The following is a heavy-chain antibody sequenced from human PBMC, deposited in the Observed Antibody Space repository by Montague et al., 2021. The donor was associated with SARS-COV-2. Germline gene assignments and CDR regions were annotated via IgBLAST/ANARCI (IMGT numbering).Heavy chain of an antibody. CDR3: ARQEPIVVVVAAARGWFDP. D-gene: IGHD2-15*01. J-gene: IGHJ5*02. CDR2: IYYSGST. Sequence: SETLSLTCTVSGGSISSSSYYWGWIRQPPGKGLEWIGSIYYSGSTYYNPSLKSRVTISVDTSKNQFSLKLSSVTAADTAVYYCARQEPIVVVVAAARGWFDPWGQETLVTYSS. V-gene: IGHV4-39*01. CDR1: GGSISSSSYY.